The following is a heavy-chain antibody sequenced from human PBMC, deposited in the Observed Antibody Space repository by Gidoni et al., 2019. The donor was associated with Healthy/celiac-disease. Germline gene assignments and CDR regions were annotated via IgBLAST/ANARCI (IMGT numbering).Heavy chain of an antibody. Sequence: QVQLVPSGAAVKKPGASVKVSCKASAYTFTGYYMHRVRQAPGQGLEWMGWINPNSGGTNYAQKFQGRVTMTRDTSISTAYMELSRLRSDDTAVYYCAREGSGYARPDYWGQGTLVTVSS. CDR1: AYTFTGYY. J-gene: IGHJ4*02. CDR3: AREGSGYARPDY. CDR2: INPNSGGT. V-gene: IGHV1-2*02. D-gene: IGHD5-12*01.